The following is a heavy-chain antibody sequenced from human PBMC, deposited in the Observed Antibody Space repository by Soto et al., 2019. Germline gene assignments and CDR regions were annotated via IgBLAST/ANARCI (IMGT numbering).Heavy chain of an antibody. D-gene: IGHD3-9*01. CDR1: GFGFDITW. Sequence: GESLKISCKGSGFGFDITWLAWLRQVPEKGLEWVGIIYPGDSDTRYSPSLEGRVTLSVDKSITTVYLHLTSLKESDTGTYYCAKFQRYFDRTGYLDAWGQGTPVTVSS. V-gene: IGHV5-51*01. CDR3: AKFQRYFDRTGYLDA. CDR2: IYPGDSDT. J-gene: IGHJ5*02.